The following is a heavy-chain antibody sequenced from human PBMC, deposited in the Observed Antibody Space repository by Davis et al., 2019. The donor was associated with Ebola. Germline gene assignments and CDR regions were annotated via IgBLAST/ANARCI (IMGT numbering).Heavy chain of an antibody. Sequence: ASVKVSCKASGYTFSAYWLHWVRQAPGQGLEWMGIINPNHDGGSYAQSFEGRLSITRDMPANTVYMELRSLGDEDTGMYYCARAAGCGGDRCDGRNWFDAWGQGTLVTVSS. CDR3: ARAAGCGGDRCDGRNWFDA. D-gene: IGHD2-21*01. V-gene: IGHV1-46*01. J-gene: IGHJ5*02. CDR1: GYTFSAYW. CDR2: INPNHDGG.